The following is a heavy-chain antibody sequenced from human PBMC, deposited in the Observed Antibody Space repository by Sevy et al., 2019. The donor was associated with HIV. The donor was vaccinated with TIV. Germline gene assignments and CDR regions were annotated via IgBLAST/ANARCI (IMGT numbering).Heavy chain of an antibody. CDR1: GFTFSSYA. CDR2: ISSNGGST. V-gene: IGHV3-64D*06. CDR3: VKLERFFVILSDAFDI. J-gene: IGHJ3*02. Sequence: GGSLRFSCSASGFTFSSYAMHWVRQAPGKGLEYVSAISSNGGSTYYADSVKGRFTISRDNSKNTLYLQMSSLRAGDTAVYYFVKLERFFVILSDAFDIWGQGTMVTVSS. D-gene: IGHD3-3*01.